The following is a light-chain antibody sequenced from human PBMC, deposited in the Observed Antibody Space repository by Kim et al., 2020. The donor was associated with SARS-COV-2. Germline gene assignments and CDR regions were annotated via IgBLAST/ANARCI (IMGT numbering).Light chain of an antibody. V-gene: IGKV1-27*01. CDR1: QGINNH. Sequence: SASVGDRVTITCRASQGINNHLAWYQQKPEKVPKLLIHAASTLQSGVPSRFSGSGSGTDFTLTINNLQPEDVATYYCQKYNSAPWTFGQGTKLEI. J-gene: IGKJ1*01. CDR2: AAS. CDR3: QKYNSAPWT.